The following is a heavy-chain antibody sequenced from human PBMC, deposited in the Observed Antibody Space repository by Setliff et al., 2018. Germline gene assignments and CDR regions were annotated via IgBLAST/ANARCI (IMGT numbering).Heavy chain of an antibody. CDR3: ARDVGWTYGLDY. V-gene: IGHV3-43*01. CDR2: LSWDGGTT. CDR1: GFTVSSNY. J-gene: IGHJ4*02. D-gene: IGHD3-10*01. Sequence: LSLTCAASGFTVSSNYMHWVRHSPGKGLGWVSLLSWDGGTTLYADSVKGRFTILRDDSKNSVFLQMNSLKIEDTAMYFCARDVGWTYGLDYYGQGTLVTVSS.